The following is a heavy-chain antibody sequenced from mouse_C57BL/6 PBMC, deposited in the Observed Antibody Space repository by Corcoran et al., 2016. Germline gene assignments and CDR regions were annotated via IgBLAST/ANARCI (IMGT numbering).Heavy chain of an antibody. V-gene: IGHV1-76*01. CDR3: AREGYYGNYYFDY. CDR2: IYPGSGNT. J-gene: IGHJ2*01. CDR1: GYTFTDYY. D-gene: IGHD2-1*01. Sequence: QVQLKQSGAELVRPGASVKLSCKASGYTFTDYYINWVKQRPGQGLEWIARIYPGSGNTYYNEKFKGKATLTAEKSSSTAYMQLSSLTSEDSAVYFCAREGYYGNYYFDYWGQGTTLTVSS.